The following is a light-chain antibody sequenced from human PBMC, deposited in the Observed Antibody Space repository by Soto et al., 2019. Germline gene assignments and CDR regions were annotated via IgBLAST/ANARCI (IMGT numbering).Light chain of an antibody. CDR2: EVS. V-gene: IGLV2-23*02. Sequence: QSALTQPASVSGSPGQSITISCTGTSSDVGSYNLVSWYQQHPGKAPKLMIYEVSKRPSGVSNRFSGSKSGNTASLTISGLQAEDEADYYCCSYAGSSTYVFGTGTKLTDL. CDR3: CSYAGSSTYV. CDR1: SSDVGSYNL. J-gene: IGLJ1*01.